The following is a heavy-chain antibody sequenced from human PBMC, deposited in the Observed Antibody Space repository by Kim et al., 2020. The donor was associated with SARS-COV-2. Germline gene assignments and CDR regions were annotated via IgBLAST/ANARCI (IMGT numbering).Heavy chain of an antibody. Sequence: NPSLTSRVNRSVDTSKNQFSLKLSSVTAADTAVYYCARVPIAVAGNAFDIWGQGTMVTVSS. CDR3: ARVPIAVAGNAFDI. D-gene: IGHD6-19*01. V-gene: IGHV4-34*01. J-gene: IGHJ3*02.